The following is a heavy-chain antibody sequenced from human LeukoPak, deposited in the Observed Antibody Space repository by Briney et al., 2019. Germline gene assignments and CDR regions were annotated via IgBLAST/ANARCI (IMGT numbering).Heavy chain of an antibody. D-gene: IGHD4-23*01. CDR3: ASDDYGGKEASDY. V-gene: IGHV3-11*01. CDR1: GFTFSDYY. J-gene: IGHJ4*02. CDR2: ISSSGSTI. Sequence: PGGSLRLSCAASGFTFSDYYMSWIRQAPGKGLEWVSYISSSGSTIYYADSVKGRFTISRDNAKNSLYLQMNSLRAEDTAVYYCASDDYGGKEASDYWGQGTLVTVSS.